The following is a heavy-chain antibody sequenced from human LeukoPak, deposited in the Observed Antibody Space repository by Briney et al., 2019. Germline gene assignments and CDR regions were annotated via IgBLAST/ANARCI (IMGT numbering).Heavy chain of an antibody. D-gene: IGHD6-19*01. CDR2: IVGSSST. CDR3: AKGRSANSGWSDHFDY. V-gene: IGHV3-21*04. Sequence: PGGSLRLSCAASGFTFSNFAMTWVRQAPGKGLEWVSSIVGSSSTYYADSLKGRFTISRDNAKNSLYLQMNSLRAEDTAVYYCAKGRSANSGWSDHFDYWGHGALVTVSS. J-gene: IGHJ4*01. CDR1: GFTFSNFA.